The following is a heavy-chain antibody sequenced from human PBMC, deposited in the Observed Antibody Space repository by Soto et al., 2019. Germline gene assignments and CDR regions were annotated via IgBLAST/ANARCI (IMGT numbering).Heavy chain of an antibody. CDR1: GGSISSSNW. CDR2: IYPSGST. D-gene: IGHD3-10*01. J-gene: IGHJ4*02. Sequence: QVQLQESGPGLVKPSGTLSLTCAVSGGSISSSNWWSWVRQPPGKGLEWIGKIYPSGSTNYNPSLKSRVTTSVDKSKTQFSLKLSSVTAADTAVYYCARVYMVRGTIIRYFDYWGQGTLVTVSS. CDR3: ARVYMVRGTIIRYFDY. V-gene: IGHV4-4*02.